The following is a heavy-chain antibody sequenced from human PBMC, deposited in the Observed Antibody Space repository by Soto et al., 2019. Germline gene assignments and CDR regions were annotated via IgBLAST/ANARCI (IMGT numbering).Heavy chain of an antibody. CDR3: ARVPDY. Sequence: ASETLSLTCTVSGASVSSGYWSWIRQPPGKGLEWIGFMYLGGSFNYNPSLTSRATISVDTSKNQFSLKLTSVTAADTAVYYCARVPDYWGQGTLVTVSS. V-gene: IGHV4-59*02. CDR2: MYLGGSF. CDR1: GASVSSGY. J-gene: IGHJ4*02.